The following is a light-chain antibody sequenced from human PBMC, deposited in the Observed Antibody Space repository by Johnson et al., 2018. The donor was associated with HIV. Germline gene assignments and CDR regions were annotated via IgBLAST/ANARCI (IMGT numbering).Light chain of an antibody. J-gene: IGLJ1*01. Sequence: SVLTQPPSVSAAPGQKVTISCSGSSSNIGNNYVSWYQQLPGTAPKLLLYDNNKRPSGIPDRFSGSKSGTSATLGITGLPTGDEADYYCGTWDSSLSAYVFATETKVTVL. V-gene: IGLV1-51*01. CDR2: DNN. CDR1: SSNIGNNY. CDR3: GTWDSSLSAYV.